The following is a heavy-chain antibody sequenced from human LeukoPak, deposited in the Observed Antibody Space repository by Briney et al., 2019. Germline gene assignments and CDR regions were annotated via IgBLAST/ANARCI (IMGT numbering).Heavy chain of an antibody. CDR2: IDHSGST. J-gene: IGHJ3*02. CDR1: GGSFSGYY. CDR3: ARLRFLEWLPYPDAFDI. D-gene: IGHD3-3*01. V-gene: IGHV4-34*01. Sequence: SETLSLTCAVYGGSFSGYYWSWIRQPPGKGLEWIGEIDHSGSTNYNPSLKSRVTISVDTSKNQFSLKLSSVTAADTAVYYCARLRFLEWLPYPDAFDIWGQGTMVTVSS.